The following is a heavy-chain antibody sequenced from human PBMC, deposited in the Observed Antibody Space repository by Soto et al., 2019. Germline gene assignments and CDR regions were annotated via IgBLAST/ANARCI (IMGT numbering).Heavy chain of an antibody. CDR3: ARDIFCGGDCSIAFDY. J-gene: IGHJ4*02. CDR2: IYYSGST. V-gene: IGHV4-31*03. CDR1: GGSISSGGYY. Sequence: PSETLSLTCTVSGGSISSGGYYWSWIRQHPGKGLEWIGYIYYSGSTYYNPSLKSRVTISVDTSKNQFSLKLSSVTAADTAVYYCARDIFCGGDCSIAFDYWGQGTLVTVPQ. D-gene: IGHD2-21*02.